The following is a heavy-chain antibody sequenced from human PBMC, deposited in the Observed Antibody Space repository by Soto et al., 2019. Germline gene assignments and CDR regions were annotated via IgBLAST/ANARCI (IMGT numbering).Heavy chain of an antibody. J-gene: IGHJ6*03. CDR3: ARHRWKDYYYMDV. V-gene: IGHV4-39*01. Sequence: SETLSLTCSVSGDSFSSSNYYWGWIRQSPGKGLEWIGSISYSGDIYYNPSLKSRVTISVDTSKNQFSLKLNSVTAADTAVYYCARHRWKDYYYMDVWGMGTTVTVSS. D-gene: IGHD1-1*01. CDR1: GDSFSSSNYY. CDR2: ISYSGDI.